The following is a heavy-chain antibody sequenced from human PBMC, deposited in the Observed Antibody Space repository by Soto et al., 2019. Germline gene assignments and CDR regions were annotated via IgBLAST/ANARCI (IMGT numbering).Heavy chain of an antibody. J-gene: IGHJ4*02. V-gene: IGHV1-69*04. CDR2: IIPILGIP. Sequence: QVLLVQSGAEVKKPGSSVKVSCKASGVSFSDSTISWVRQAPGQGLEWMGKIIPILGIPNFAQKFQGRVTITADKSTSTAYMELSSLRSEDTAVYYCGTDIVSDWRPGVGYWGQGTLVTVSS. CDR3: GTDIVSDWRPGVGY. CDR1: GVSFSDST. D-gene: IGHD6-19*01.